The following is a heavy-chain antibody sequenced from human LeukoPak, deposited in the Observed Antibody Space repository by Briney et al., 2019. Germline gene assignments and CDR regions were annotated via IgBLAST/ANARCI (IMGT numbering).Heavy chain of an antibody. CDR2: IYYSGST. CDR3: ARYERYFDWLLLFDP. CDR1: GGSISSSSYY. J-gene: IGHJ5*02. Sequence: SETLSLTCTVSGGSISSSSYYWGWIRQPPGKGLEWIGSIYYSGSTYYNPSLKSRVTISVDTSKNQFSLKLSSVTAADTAVYYCARYERYFDWLLLFDPWGQGTLVTVSS. V-gene: IGHV4-39*01. D-gene: IGHD3-9*01.